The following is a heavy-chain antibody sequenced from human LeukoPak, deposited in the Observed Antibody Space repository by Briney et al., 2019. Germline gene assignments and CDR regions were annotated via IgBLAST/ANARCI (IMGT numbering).Heavy chain of an antibody. Sequence: ETLSLTCAVYGGSFSVYYWSWVRQAPGKGLEWVGRIKSKTDGGTTDYAAPVKGRFTISRDDSKNTLYLQMNSLKTEDTAVYYCTTVLVSPYDSSGQHGHYFDYWGQGTLVTVSS. D-gene: IGHD3-22*01. CDR2: IKSKTDGGTT. CDR3: TTVLVSPYDSSGQHGHYFDY. V-gene: IGHV3-15*01. CDR1: GGSFSVYY. J-gene: IGHJ4*02.